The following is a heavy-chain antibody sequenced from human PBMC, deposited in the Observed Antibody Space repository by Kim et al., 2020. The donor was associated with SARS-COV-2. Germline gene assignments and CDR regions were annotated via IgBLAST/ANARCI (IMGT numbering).Heavy chain of an antibody. V-gene: IGHV3-15*01. CDR2: IKSKTDGGTT. CDR3: TTGKFEEPGGCAFDI. Sequence: GGSLRLSCAASGFTFSNAWMSWVRQAPGKGLEWVGRIKSKTDGGTTDYAAPVKGRFTISRDDSKNTLYLQMNSLKTEDTAVYYCTTGKFEEPGGCAFDIWGQGTMVTVSS. CDR1: GFTFSNAW. D-gene: IGHD3-10*01. J-gene: IGHJ3*02.